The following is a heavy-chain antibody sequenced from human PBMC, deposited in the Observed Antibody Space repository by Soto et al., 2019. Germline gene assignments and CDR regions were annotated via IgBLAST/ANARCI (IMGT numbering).Heavy chain of an antibody. CDR3: ARGVLPFYCSGGDCYPSYFDS. V-gene: IGHV4-61*01. D-gene: IGHD2-15*01. CDR2: VHHSGKT. Sequence: KTSETLSLTCTVSGASVSSGSDHWTWFRQPPGEGLEYIGFVHHSGKTHYNPSLKSRVTIAVDTSKNQLSLNLVSVSVADTAVFYCARGVLPFYCSGGDCYPSYFDSWGQGTLVTVSS. CDR1: GASVSSGSDH. J-gene: IGHJ4*02.